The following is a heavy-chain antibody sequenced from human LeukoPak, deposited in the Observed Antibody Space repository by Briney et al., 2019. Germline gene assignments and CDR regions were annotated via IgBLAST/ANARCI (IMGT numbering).Heavy chain of an antibody. CDR1: GYTFTSYY. D-gene: IGHD5-18*01. V-gene: IGHV1-2*02. CDR2: INPNSGGT. J-gene: IGHJ4*02. Sequence: ASVKVSCKASGYTFTSYYMHWVRQAPGQGLEWMGWINPNSGGTNYAQKFQGRVTMTRDTSISTAYMELSRLRSDDTAVYYCARGWDTAMVYRLDYWGQGTLVTVSS. CDR3: ARGWDTAMVYRLDY.